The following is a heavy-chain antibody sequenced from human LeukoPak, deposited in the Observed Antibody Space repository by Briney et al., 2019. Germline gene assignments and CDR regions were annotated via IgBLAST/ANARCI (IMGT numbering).Heavy chain of an antibody. CDR3: ARDSNWDYYYYYGMDV. CDR2: IYYRGST. V-gene: IGHV4-31*03. D-gene: IGHD7-27*01. CDR1: GGSISSGGYY. Sequence: SQTLSLTCTVSGGSISSGGYYWSWIRQHPGKGLEWIGNIYYRGSTYYNPSLNSRVTISVDTSKNQFSLKMSSVTAADTAVYYCARDSNWDYYYYYGMDVWGQGTTVTVSS. J-gene: IGHJ6*02.